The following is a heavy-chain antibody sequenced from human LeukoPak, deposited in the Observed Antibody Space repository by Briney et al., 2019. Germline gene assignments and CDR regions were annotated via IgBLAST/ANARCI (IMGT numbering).Heavy chain of an antibody. V-gene: IGHV4-38-2*01. D-gene: IGHD3-10*01. CDR2: NYHSGST. Sequence: SQTLSLTCALSAYSTGTGYYWGWIRQPPGKGLGWIWSNYHSGSTYSSPALQSRVHIYEDTSKDQFSLKLSSVAAADPAGYYCARLTGSGWYYSRWGQGTLVTVSS. J-gene: IGHJ4*02. CDR3: ARLTGSGWYYSR. CDR1: AYSTGTGYY.